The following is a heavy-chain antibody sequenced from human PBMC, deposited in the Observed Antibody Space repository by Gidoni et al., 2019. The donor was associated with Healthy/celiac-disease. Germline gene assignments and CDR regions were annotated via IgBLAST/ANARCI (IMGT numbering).Heavy chain of an antibody. J-gene: IGHJ6*02. D-gene: IGHD3-10*01. CDR2: ISYDGSNK. CDR3: ASGVRRSAHYYYYGMDV. CDR1: GFTSSSYG. Sequence: QVQLVATGGGVVQPGRSLRRSCAAAGFTSSSYGMHWVRQAPGKGMGWVVGISYDGSNKYYADSVKGRFTIARDNSKNTLYLQMNSLRAEDTAVYYCASGVRRSAHYYYYGMDVWGQGTTVTVSS. V-gene: IGHV3-30*03.